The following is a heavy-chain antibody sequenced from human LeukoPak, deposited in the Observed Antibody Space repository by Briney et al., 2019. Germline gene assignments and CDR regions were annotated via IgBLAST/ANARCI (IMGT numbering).Heavy chain of an antibody. J-gene: IGHJ4*02. Sequence: GSLRLSCAASGFTFSNYWMSWVRQAPGKGLEWVANIKQDGSEKYYVNSVKGRFTISRDNAKNSLYLQMNSLRAEDTAIYFCAREDDWNYEDYWGQGTLVTVSS. CDR1: GFTFSNYW. D-gene: IGHD1-7*01. CDR2: IKQDGSEK. CDR3: AREDDWNYEDY. V-gene: IGHV3-7*01.